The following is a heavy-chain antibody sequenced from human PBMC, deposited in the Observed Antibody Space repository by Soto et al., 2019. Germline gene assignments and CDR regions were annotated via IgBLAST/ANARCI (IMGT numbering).Heavy chain of an antibody. CDR1: GFTFSSYA. V-gene: IGHV3-30-3*01. D-gene: IGHD2-15*01. CDR2: ISYDGSNK. J-gene: IGHJ4*02. Sequence: QVQLVESGGGVVQPGRSLRLSCAASGFTFSSYAMHWVRKAPGKGLGWVAVISYDGSNKYYADSVKGRFTISRDNSKNTLYLEMHSLRSEDTAVYYCARVPSSSGRAHVDCWGQGALVTVSS. CDR3: ARVPSSSGRAHVDC.